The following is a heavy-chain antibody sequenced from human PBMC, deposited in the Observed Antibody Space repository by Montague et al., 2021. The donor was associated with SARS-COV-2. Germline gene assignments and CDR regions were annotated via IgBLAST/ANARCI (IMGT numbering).Heavy chain of an antibody. CDR3: ARGVGRLHYSYYYGMDV. D-gene: IGHD3-16*02. CDR1: GGSLINNY. CDR2: INYTGRT. V-gene: IGHV4-59*01. Sequence: SETLSLTCSVYGGSLINNYWSWIRQPPGKGLEWMGYINYTGRTDYNTSLDSRATLSRDTSTNEFSLKLPSVTAADTAVYYCARGVGRLHYSYYYGMDVWGQGTTVTVSS. J-gene: IGHJ6*02.